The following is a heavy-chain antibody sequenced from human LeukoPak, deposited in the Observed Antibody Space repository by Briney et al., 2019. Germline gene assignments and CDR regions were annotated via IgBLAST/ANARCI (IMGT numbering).Heavy chain of an antibody. CDR3: ASHRAVAGNYWYFDL. V-gene: IGHV3-23*01. D-gene: IGHD6-19*01. Sequence: GGSLRLSCAASGFTFSTYAMSWVRQAPGKGLEWVSVISGSGGSTYYADSVKGRFTISRDNSKNTLYLKMNSLRAEDTAVYYCASHRAVAGNYWYFDLWGRGTLVTVSS. J-gene: IGHJ2*01. CDR1: GFTFSTYA. CDR2: ISGSGGST.